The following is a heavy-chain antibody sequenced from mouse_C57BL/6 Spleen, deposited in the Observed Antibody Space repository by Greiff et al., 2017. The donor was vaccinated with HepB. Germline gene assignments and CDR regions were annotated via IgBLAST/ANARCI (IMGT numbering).Heavy chain of an antibody. CDR1: GYTFTSYW. CDR2: IYPSDSET. J-gene: IGHJ2*01. CDR3: ARGGGYDPYYFDY. Sequence: QVQLKQPGAELVRPGSSVKLSCKASGYTFTSYWMDWVKQRPGQGLEWIGNIYPSDSETHYNQKFKDKATLTVDKSSSTAYMQLSSLTSEDSAVYYCARGGGYDPYYFDYWGQGTTLTVSS. V-gene: IGHV1-61*01. D-gene: IGHD2-2*01.